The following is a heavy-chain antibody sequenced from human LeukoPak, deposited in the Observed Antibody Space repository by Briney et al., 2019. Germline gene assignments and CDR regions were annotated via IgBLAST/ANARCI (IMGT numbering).Heavy chain of an antibody. V-gene: IGHV4-34*01. CDR1: GGSFSGYY. CDR2: INHSGST. D-gene: IGHD5-24*01. Sequence: SETLSLTCAVYGGSFSGYYWSWIRQPPGEGLEWIGEINHSGSTNYNPSLKSRVTISVDTSKNQFSLKLSSVTAADTAVYYCARGRERSLRGGFDYWGQGTLVTVSS. J-gene: IGHJ4*02. CDR3: ARGRERSLRGGFDY.